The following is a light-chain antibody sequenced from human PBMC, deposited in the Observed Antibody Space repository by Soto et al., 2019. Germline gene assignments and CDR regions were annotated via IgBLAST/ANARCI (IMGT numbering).Light chain of an antibody. Sequence: SVLTKPPSGTGSLGQAVTISCNRTSSDVGGYNSVSWYQQHPGRAPKLLIYEVYRRPSGGPDRFSGSKSGSSASLTVSGLQAEDEAEYFRSSFAGINTLYVFGTGTKVTVL. J-gene: IGLJ1*01. V-gene: IGLV2-8*01. CDR2: EVY. CDR1: SSDVGGYNS. CDR3: SSFAGINTLYV.